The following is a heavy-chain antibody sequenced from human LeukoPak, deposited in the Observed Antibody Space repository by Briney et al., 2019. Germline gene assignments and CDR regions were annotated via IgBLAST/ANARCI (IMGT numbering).Heavy chain of an antibody. CDR2: ISGSGGST. D-gene: IGHD3-22*01. V-gene: IGHV3-23*01. Sequence: SGGSLRLSCAASGFTFSSYAISWVREAPGKGLEWVSAISGSGGSTYYADSVKGRFTISRHNSKNTLYLQMNSLRAEDTAVYYCAKSRGYRSKYYFDYWGQGTLVTVSS. CDR3: AKSRGYRSKYYFDY. CDR1: GFTFSSYA. J-gene: IGHJ4*02.